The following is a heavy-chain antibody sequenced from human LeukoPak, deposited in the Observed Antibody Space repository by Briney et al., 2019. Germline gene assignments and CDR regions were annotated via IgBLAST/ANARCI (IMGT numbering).Heavy chain of an antibody. CDR3: ARRFPGTSYDFWSGYYPNDWFDP. J-gene: IGHJ5*02. D-gene: IGHD3-3*01. CDR1: GYTFTGYY. CDR2: INPNSGGT. Sequence: ASVKVSCKASGYTFTGYYMHWVRQAPGQGLEWMGWINPNSGGTNYAQKFQGRVTMTRDTSISTAYMELSRLRSDDTAVYYCARRFPGTSYDFWSGYYPNDWFDPWGQGTLVTVSS. V-gene: IGHV1-2*02.